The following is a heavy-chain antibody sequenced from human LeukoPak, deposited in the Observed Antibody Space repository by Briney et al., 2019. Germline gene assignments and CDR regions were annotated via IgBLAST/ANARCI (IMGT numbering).Heavy chain of an antibody. D-gene: IGHD3-10*01. CDR2: IYPGDSDT. CDR3: ARYYYGSGSYYNVYFDY. CDR1: GYSFTSYW. J-gene: IGHJ4*02. Sequence: GESLQISCKGSGYSFTSYWIGWVRQMPGKGLEWMGIIYPGDSDTRYSPSFQGQVTISADKSISTAYLQWSSLKASDTAMYYCARYYYGSGSYYNVYFDYWGQGTLVTVSS. V-gene: IGHV5-51*01.